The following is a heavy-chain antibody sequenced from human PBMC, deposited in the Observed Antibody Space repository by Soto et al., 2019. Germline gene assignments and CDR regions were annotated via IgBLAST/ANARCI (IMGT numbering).Heavy chain of an antibody. CDR2: MNPNSANT. CDR3: EGEGVRGMDV. CDR1: GYTFTSYD. D-gene: IGHD2-8*01. Sequence: QVQLVQSGAEVKKPGASVKVSCKASGYTFTSYDINWVRQATGQGLEWMGWMNPNSANTCCAQKFHGRVAMTRNTSVRAAYMELRSLRSEDTVGSYREGEGVRGMDVWGQGTTVTVSS. V-gene: IGHV1-8*01. J-gene: IGHJ6*02.